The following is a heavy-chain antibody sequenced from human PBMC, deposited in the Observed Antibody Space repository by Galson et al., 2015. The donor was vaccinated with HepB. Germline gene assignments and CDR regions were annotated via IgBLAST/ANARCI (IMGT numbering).Heavy chain of an antibody. CDR3: ARGEPVRLKVDRGQYYYGMDV. D-gene: IGHD3-16*01. CDR1: GFTFSNFA. CDR2: ISYEGTNN. V-gene: IGHV3-30*01. Sequence: SLRLSCAASGFTFSNFAMNWVRQAPGKGLEWVAVISYEGTNNYYADSVRGRFTVSIDTSQNTLYLLMNRLRAEDTAVYYCARGEPVRLKVDRGQYYYGMDVWGQGTTVTVSS. J-gene: IGHJ6*02.